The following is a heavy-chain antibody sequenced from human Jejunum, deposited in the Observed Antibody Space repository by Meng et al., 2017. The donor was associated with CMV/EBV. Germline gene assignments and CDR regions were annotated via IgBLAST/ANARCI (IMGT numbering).Heavy chain of an antibody. J-gene: IGHJ5*02. Sequence: QVQLQVSGPGLVNSSETLSLTCFVSACSLRGYYWSWIRQPAGKGLEWIGRIYTSGSTHYNPSLKSRLTMSVDLSNNQISLKLRSVTAADTAVYYCARESGSYYWFDPWGQGTLVTVSS. CDR1: ACSLRGYY. CDR2: IYTSGST. D-gene: IGHD1-26*01. CDR3: ARESGSYYWFDP. V-gene: IGHV4-4*07.